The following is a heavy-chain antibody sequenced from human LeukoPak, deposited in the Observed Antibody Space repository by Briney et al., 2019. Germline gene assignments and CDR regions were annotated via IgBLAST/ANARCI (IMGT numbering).Heavy chain of an antibody. CDR3: ARDGPFDN. V-gene: IGHV3-7*03. CDR1: GFTFTTYA. Sequence: GGSLRLSCAASGFTFTTYAMTWVRQAPGKGLEWVANIKQDGSEKYYVDSVKGRFTISRDNAKNSLYLQMNSLRAEETAVYYCARDGPFDNWGQGTLVTVSS. J-gene: IGHJ4*02. CDR2: IKQDGSEK.